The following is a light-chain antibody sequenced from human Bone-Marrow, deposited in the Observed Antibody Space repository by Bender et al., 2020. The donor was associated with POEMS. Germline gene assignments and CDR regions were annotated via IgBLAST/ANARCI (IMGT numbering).Light chain of an antibody. CDR1: SSDVGSYNL. CDR3: CSYAGSSTYV. J-gene: IGLJ1*01. V-gene: IGLV2-23*02. Sequence: QSALTQPASVSGSPGQSITISCSGTSSDVGSYNLVSWYQQHPGKAPNLMISEVTKRPSGVSNRFSGSKSGNTASLTISGLQAEEEADYYCCSYAGSSTYVFGTGTKVTVL. CDR2: EVT.